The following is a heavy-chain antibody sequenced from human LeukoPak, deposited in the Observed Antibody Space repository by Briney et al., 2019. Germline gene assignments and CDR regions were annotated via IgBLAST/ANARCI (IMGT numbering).Heavy chain of an antibody. CDR2: ITNRGDGT. CDR3: ARAGDAYSSGWFDY. Sequence: GGSLRLSCTASGFTFSNFDMGWVRQAPGKGLEWVSAITNRGDGTYFADSVKGRVTISRDNSKDTLYLQLNSLRADDTAVYYCARAGDAYSSGWFDYWGQGTLVTVSS. V-gene: IGHV3-23*01. D-gene: IGHD6-19*01. J-gene: IGHJ4*02. CDR1: GFTFSNFD.